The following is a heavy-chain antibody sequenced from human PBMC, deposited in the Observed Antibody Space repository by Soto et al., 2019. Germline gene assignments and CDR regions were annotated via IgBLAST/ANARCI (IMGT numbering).Heavy chain of an antibody. J-gene: IGHJ4*03. V-gene: IGHV3-23*01. CDR3: AKSLIPSALTTYYFDY. CDR1: GLTFSRYA. Sequence: EEQLLESGGGWVQPGGSLRLSCAASGLTFSRYAMSWVRQAPGKGLEWVSIINPSGDITYYGDSVKGRFTISRDNSKNTLSLQMNSLRAEDTAVYYCAKSLIPSALTTYYFDYRGHGTLVTVSS. CDR2: INPSGDIT. D-gene: IGHD4-17*01.